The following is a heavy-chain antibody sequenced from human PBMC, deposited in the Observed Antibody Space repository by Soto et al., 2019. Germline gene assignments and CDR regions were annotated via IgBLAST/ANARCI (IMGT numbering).Heavy chain of an antibody. Sequence: PGGSLRLSCAACGFTFSDYYMSWIRQAPGKGLEWVSYISSSGSTIYYADSVKGRFTISRDNAKNSLYLQMNSLRAEDTAVYYCARDWNVRGVINYGMDVWGQGTTVTVSS. CDR1: GFTFSDYY. D-gene: IGHD3-10*01. J-gene: IGHJ6*02. CDR3: ARDWNVRGVINYGMDV. CDR2: ISSSGSTI. V-gene: IGHV3-11*01.